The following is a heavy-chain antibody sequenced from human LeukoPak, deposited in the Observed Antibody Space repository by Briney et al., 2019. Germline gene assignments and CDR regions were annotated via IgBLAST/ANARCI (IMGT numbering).Heavy chain of an antibody. CDR2: ITRSGSTT. V-gene: IGHV3-48*03. CDR3: ARDMAAAGDY. D-gene: IGHD6-13*01. Sequence: GGSLRLSCAASGLTFSLYEMTWVRQAPGKGLEWVSYITRSGSTTYYADSVKGRFTISRVNAKNSLYLQMNSLTTEDTAVYYCARDMAAAGDYWGQGTLVTVSS. J-gene: IGHJ4*02. CDR1: GLTFSLYE.